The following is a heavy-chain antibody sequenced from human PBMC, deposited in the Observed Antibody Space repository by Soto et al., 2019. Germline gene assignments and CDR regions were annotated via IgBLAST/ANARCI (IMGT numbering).Heavy chain of an antibody. D-gene: IGHD2-15*01. CDR1: GFTFSSYS. CDR2: ISGSSSTI. V-gene: IGHV3-48*01. J-gene: IGHJ3*02. Sequence: GGSLRLSCAASGFTFSSYSMNWVRQAPGKGLEWVSYISGSSSTIYYADSVKGRFTISRDNAKNSLYLQMNSLRAEDTAVYYCAREPGYCSGGSCYQSQDRRAFDIWGQGTMVTVSS. CDR3: AREPGYCSGGSCYQSQDRRAFDI.